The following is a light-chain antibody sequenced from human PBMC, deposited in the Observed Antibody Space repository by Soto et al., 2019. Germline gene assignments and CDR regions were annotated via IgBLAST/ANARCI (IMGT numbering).Light chain of an antibody. CDR2: DAS. V-gene: IGKV3-11*01. CDR1: QSVDSQ. CDR3: QQRSNWPRT. Sequence: EIVLTQSPATLSLSPGERATLSCRASQSVDSQVAWYQQRPGQAPSLVVYDASNRATGIPARFSGSGSGTEFTLTITNLEPEDFAVYYCQQRSNWPRTFGRGTKLEIK. J-gene: IGKJ2*01.